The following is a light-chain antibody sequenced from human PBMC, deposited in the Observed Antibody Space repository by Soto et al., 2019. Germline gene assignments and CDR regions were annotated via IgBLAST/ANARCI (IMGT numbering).Light chain of an antibody. CDR2: GPS. J-gene: IGKJ1*01. Sequence: EIVLTQSPGTLSLSPGERATLSCRASQSVPKNYLAWYQHKPGQAPRLLIHGPSSRATGIPDRFSGSGSGTDFTLSISRREPEDCAVYYCHQYATSPQTFGQVTKVEIK. CDR1: QSVPKNY. CDR3: HQYATSPQT. V-gene: IGKV3-20*01.